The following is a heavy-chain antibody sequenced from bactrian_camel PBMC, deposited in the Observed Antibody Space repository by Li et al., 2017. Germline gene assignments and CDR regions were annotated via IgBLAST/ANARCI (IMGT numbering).Heavy chain of an antibody. Sequence: HVQLVESGGGSVQAGGSLMLSCSGISPYMGWFRQSPGREREGVAAVCSDLARSYHADSVKGRFIIDNRTAKDTLALQMNSLKPEDTAIYYCATSHRFHSSPTQSPSDFDYWGQGTQVTVS. CDR3: ATSHRFHSSPTQSPSDFDY. CDR2: VCSDLARS. CDR1: SPY. D-gene: IGHD4*01. J-gene: IGHJ4*01. V-gene: IGHV3S63*01.